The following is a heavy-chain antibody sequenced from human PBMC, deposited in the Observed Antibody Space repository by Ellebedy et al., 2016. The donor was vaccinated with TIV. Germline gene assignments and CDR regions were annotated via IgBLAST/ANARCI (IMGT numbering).Heavy chain of an antibody. CDR2: IKQDGSEK. J-gene: IGHJ4*02. Sequence: GESLKISCAASGFIFSSHNMNWVRQAPGKGLEWVANIKQDGSEKYYVDSVKGRFTISRDNAKNSLYLQMNSLRAEDTAVYYCAIRGRYWGQGTLVTVSS. CDR1: GFIFSSHN. V-gene: IGHV3-7*03. CDR3: AIRGRY. D-gene: IGHD3-10*01.